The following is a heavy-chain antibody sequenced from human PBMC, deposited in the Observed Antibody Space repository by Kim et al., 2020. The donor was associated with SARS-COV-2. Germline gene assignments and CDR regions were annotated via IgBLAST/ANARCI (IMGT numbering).Heavy chain of an antibody. J-gene: IGHJ4*02. CDR3: AKKGGATTRDY. V-gene: IGHV1-2*06. CDR1: GYIVTDYW. Sequence: ASVKVYCKASGYIVTDYWLYWVRQAPGQGFEWVGRVDPASGATKYAQKFQGRVTMTRDASMNTVHMQLSRLTSDDTAVYYCAKKGGATTRDYWGPGTLVTVST. D-gene: IGHD1-26*01. CDR2: VDPASGAT.